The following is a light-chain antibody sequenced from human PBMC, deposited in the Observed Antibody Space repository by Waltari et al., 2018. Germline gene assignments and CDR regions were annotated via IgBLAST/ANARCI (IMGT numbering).Light chain of an antibody. CDR2: KAS. V-gene: IGKV1-5*03. J-gene: IGKJ1*01. CDR3: QQYNSYST. Sequence: DIQMTQSPSTLSASVGDRVPITCRASQSVSQWLAWYQQKPGKAPKLLIYKASNLETGVPSRFSGSGSGTEFTLTISSLQPDDFATYYCQQYNSYSTFGQGTKVEIK. CDR1: QSVSQW.